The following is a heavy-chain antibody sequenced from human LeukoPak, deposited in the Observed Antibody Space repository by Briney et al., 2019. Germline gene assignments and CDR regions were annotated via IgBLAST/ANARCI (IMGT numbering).Heavy chain of an antibody. CDR2: FDPEDGET. V-gene: IGHV1-24*01. CDR3: ATSITWFYDSSGYHRGYFDC. CDR1: GYTLTELS. Sequence: GASVKVSCKVSGYTLTELSMHWVRQAPGKGLEWMGGFDPEDGETIYAQKFQGRVTMTEDTSTDTAYMELSSLRSEDTAVYYCATSITWFYDSSGYHRGYFDCWGQGTLVTVSS. J-gene: IGHJ4*02. D-gene: IGHD3-22*01.